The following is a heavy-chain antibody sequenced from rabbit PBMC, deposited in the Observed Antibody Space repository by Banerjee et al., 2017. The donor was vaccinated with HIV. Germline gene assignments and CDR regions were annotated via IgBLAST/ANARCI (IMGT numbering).Heavy chain of an antibody. V-gene: IGHV1S43*01. CDR2: IYSGSGAT. J-gene: IGHJ4*01. D-gene: IGHD4-1*01. CDR3: ARDLAGVIGWNFNL. Sequence: PGKGLKWIACIYSGSGATYYASWVNGRFTISRSTSLDTVDLKMTSLTAADTASYFCARDLAGVIGWNFNLWGQGTLVTVS.